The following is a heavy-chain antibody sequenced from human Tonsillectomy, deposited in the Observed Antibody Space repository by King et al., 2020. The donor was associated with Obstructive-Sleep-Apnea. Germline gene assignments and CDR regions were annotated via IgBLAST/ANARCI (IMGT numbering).Heavy chain of an antibody. CDR1: GFIFSSYG. CDR2: ISYVGINK. D-gene: IGHD3-10*01. CDR3: ADMDYYSSGRGNANTDYYYYGMDV. Sequence: VQLVESGGGVVQPGRSLRLSCAAAGFIFSSYGMHWVRQAPGKGLEWVAVISYVGINKDYADSVKGRFTISRDNSKNTLCLQMNSLRAEDTAVYYCADMDYYSSGRGNANTDYYYYGMDVWGQGTTVTVSS. V-gene: IGHV3-30*03. J-gene: IGHJ6*02.